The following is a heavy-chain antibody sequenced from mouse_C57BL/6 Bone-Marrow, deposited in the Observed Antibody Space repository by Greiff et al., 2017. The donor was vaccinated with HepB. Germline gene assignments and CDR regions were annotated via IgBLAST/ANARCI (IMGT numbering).Heavy chain of an antibody. V-gene: IGHV1-74*01. CDR1: GYTFTSYW. J-gene: IGHJ2*01. CDR3: AIWHYYGSGNDY. Sequence: QVQLQQPGAELVKPGASVKVSCKASGYTFTSYWMHWVKQRPGQGLEWIGRIHPSDSDTNYNQKFKGKATVTVDKSSSTAYMQLSSLTSEDSAVYYCAIWHYYGSGNDYWGQGTTLTVSS. D-gene: IGHD1-1*01. CDR2: IHPSDSDT.